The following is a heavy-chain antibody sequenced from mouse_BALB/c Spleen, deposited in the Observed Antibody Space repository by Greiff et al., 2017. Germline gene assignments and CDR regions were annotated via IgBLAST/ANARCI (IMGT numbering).Heavy chain of an antibody. CDR1: GFSLTSYG. D-gene: IGHD2-4*01. V-gene: IGHV2-9*02. J-gene: IGHJ4*01. Sequence: VQLQQSGPGLVAPSQSLSITCTVSGFSLTSYGVHWVRQPPGKGLEWLGVIWAGGSTNYNSALMSRLSISKDNSKSQVFLKMNSLQTDDTAMYYCARGGLRRSPHYYAMDYWGQGTSVTVSS. CDR2: IWAGGST. CDR3: ARGGLRRSPHYYAMDY.